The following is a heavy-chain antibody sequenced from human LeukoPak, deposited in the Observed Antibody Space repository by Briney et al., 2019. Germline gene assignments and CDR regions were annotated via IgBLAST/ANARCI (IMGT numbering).Heavy chain of an antibody. CDR3: ARGGHYCSSTSCDRGWFDP. J-gene: IGHJ5*02. CDR1: GGSFSGYY. Sequence: SETLSLTCAVYGGSFSGYYWSWIRQPPGKGLEWIGEINHSGSTNYNASLKSRVTISVDTSKNQFSLKLSSVTAADTAVYYCARGGHYCSSTSCDRGWFDPWGQGTLVTVSS. V-gene: IGHV4-34*01. CDR2: INHSGST. D-gene: IGHD2-2*01.